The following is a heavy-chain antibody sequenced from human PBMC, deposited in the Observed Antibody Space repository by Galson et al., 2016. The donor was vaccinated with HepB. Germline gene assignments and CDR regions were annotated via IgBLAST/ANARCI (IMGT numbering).Heavy chain of an antibody. J-gene: IGHJ3*02. CDR1: GYTFTADY. Sequence: SVKVSCKASGYTFTADYMHWVRQAPGQCLEWMGWINPNSGGTHYAQKFQGRVTLTRDTSISTAYMELSSLISDDTAVYYCARIKEELRRAFDIWGQGTMVTVSS. CDR2: INPNSGGT. CDR3: ARIKEELRRAFDI. D-gene: IGHD1-7*01. V-gene: IGHV1-2*02.